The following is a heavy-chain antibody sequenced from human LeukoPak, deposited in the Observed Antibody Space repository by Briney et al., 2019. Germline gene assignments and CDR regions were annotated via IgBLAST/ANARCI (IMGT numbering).Heavy chain of an antibody. Sequence: SQTLSLTCTVSGGSISSGSHYWSWIRQPAGKGLEWIGRIYTSGSTNYNPSLKSRVTISVDTSKNQFSLKLSSVTAADTAVYYCARVLEPRDCSSTSSCDAFDIWGQGTMVTVSS. V-gene: IGHV4-61*02. CDR1: GGSISSGSHY. CDR2: IYTSGST. J-gene: IGHJ3*02. D-gene: IGHD2-2*01. CDR3: ARVLEPRDCSSTSSCDAFDI.